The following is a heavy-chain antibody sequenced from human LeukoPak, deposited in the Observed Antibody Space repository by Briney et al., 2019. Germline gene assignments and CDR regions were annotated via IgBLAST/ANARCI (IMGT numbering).Heavy chain of an antibody. CDR1: GGSISCGNYY. D-gene: IGHD3-9*01. Sequence: PSETLSLTCTVSGGSISCGNYYWSWIRQPPGKGLEWIGYISYSGSTYYNPSLKSRVAISVDSSKNQFSLKLRSVTAADTAVYYCARLFGDDILTGYYDYWGQGTLVTVSS. V-gene: IGHV4-30-4*01. CDR3: ARLFGDDILTGYYDY. J-gene: IGHJ4*02. CDR2: ISYSGST.